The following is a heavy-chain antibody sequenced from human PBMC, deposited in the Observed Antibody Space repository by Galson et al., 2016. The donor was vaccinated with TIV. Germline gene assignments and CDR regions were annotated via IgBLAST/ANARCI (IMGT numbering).Heavy chain of an antibody. CDR2: TYYRSKWYN. CDR1: GDSVSSNSAA. J-gene: IGHJ4*02. V-gene: IGHV6-1*01. Sequence: CAISGDSVSSNSAAWNWIRQSPSRGLEWLGRTYYRSKWYNDYALSVKSRITINPDTSKNQVSLQQHSVTPEDTAVYYCARATPSVFGVVMTLDYWGQGTLVTVSS. D-gene: IGHD3-3*01. CDR3: ARATPSVFGVVMTLDY.